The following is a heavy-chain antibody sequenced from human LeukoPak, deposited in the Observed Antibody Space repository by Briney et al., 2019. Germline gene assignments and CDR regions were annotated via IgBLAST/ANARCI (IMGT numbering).Heavy chain of an antibody. J-gene: IGHJ6*02. CDR3: ARAVAYYYGMDV. D-gene: IGHD5-12*01. Sequence: PSETLSLTCAVSGGSISSGGYSWSWIRQPPGKGLEWIGYIDHSGSTYYNPSLKSRVTISVDRSKNQFSLKLSSVTAADTAVYYCARAVAYYYGMDVWGQGTTVTVSS. CDR2: IDHSGST. CDR1: GGSISSGGYS. V-gene: IGHV4-30-2*01.